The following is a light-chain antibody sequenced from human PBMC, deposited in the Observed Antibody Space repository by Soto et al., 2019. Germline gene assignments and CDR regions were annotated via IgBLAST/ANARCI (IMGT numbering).Light chain of an antibody. CDR1: SSNIGNYY. J-gene: IGLJ1*01. CDR2: END. CDR3: GSWDSSLSTFI. Sequence: QRVLTQPLSVYAAPGQGLTMSYSGGSSNIGNYYVSWHQQLPGTAPKLLIYENDKRPSGIPDRFSGSKSGTSATLGITGLQTGDEADYYCGSWDSSLSTFISGTGTEVTV. V-gene: IGLV1-51*02.